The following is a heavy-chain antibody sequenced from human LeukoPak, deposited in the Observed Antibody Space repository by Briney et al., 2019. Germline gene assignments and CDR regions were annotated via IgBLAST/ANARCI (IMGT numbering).Heavy chain of an antibody. V-gene: IGHV4-39*07. CDR2: IYYSGST. Sequence: SETLSLTCTVSGGSISSSSYYWGWICQPPGKGLEWIGSIYYSGSTYYNPSLKSRVTISVDTSKNQFSLKLSSVTAADTAVYYCARGSAITMVRGVIRRWFDPWGQGTLVTVSS. D-gene: IGHD3-10*01. J-gene: IGHJ5*02. CDR1: GGSISSSSYY. CDR3: ARGSAITMVRGVIRRWFDP.